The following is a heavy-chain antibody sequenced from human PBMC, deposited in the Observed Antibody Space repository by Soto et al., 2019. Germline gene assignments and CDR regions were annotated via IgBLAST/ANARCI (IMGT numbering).Heavy chain of an antibody. V-gene: IGHV4-34*01. D-gene: IGHD3-10*01. CDR1: VGSLSGYY. CDR2: INHSGST. CDR3: ARGRITMVRGVIISYYYGMDV. J-gene: IGHJ6*02. Sequence: SETLSLTCTVYVGSLSGYYWSWIRQPPGKGLEWIGEINHSGSTNYNPSLKSRVTISVDTSKNQFSLKLSSVTAADTAVYYCARGRITMVRGVIISYYYGMDVWGQGTAVTVSS.